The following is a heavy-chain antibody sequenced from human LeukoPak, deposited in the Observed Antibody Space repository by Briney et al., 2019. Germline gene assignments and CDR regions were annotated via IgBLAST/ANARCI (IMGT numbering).Heavy chain of an antibody. D-gene: IGHD1-1*01. Sequence: GGSLRLSCTASGFTFSNFWMGWVRQAPGKGLEWVANIKQDETEKFYLGSVKGRFTISRDNSKNTLYLQMNSLRAEDTAVYYCARDLDDAFDIWGQGTMVTVSS. CDR1: GFTFSNFW. CDR2: IKQDETEK. J-gene: IGHJ3*02. V-gene: IGHV3-7*01. CDR3: ARDLDDAFDI.